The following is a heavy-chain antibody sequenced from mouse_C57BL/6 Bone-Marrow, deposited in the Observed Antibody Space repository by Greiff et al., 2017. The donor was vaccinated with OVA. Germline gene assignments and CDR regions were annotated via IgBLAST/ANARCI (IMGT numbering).Heavy chain of an antibody. V-gene: IGHV1-80*01. CDR2: IYPGDGDT. J-gene: IGHJ2*01. CDR1: GYAFSSYW. CDR3: ARRNYDYFDY. Sequence: QVQLKESGAELVKPGASVKISCKASGYAFSSYWMNWVKQRPGKGLEWIGQIYPGDGDTNYNGKFKGKATLTADKSSSTAYMQLSSLTSEDSAVYFCARRNYDYFDYWGQGTTLTVSS. D-gene: IGHD2-4*01.